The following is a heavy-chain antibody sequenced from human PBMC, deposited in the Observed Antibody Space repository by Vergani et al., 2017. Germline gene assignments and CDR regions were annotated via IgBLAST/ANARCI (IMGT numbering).Heavy chain of an antibody. J-gene: IGHJ4*02. CDR3: TTWRWCGELFPHY. Sequence: EVQLVESGGGLVKPGGSLRLSCAASGFTFSNAWMSWVRQAPGKGLEWVGRLKSKTDGGTTDYATPVKGRFTISRDDSKNTLYLQMTSLKTEDTAVYYCTTWRWCGELFPHYWGQGTLVTVSS. D-gene: IGHD3-10*01. CDR2: LKSKTDGGTT. CDR1: GFTFSNAW. V-gene: IGHV3-15*01.